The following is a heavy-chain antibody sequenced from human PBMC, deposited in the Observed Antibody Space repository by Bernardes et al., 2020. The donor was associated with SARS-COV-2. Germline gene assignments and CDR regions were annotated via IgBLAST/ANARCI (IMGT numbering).Heavy chain of an antibody. D-gene: IGHD1-1*01. Sequence: GGSLRLSCAASGFSFSSYGMHWVRQAPGKGLEWVALIWSDGSTKNYADSVRGRFTISRDIPKNTLYLQMDSLRVEDTAVYYCVRDLNWNGELAWFDPWGQGTLVTVSS. CDR2: IWSDGSTK. CDR3: VRDLNWNGELAWFDP. J-gene: IGHJ5*02. V-gene: IGHV3-33*01. CDR1: GFSFSSYG.